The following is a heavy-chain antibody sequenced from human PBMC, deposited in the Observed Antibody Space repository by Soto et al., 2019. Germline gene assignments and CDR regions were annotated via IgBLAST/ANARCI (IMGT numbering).Heavy chain of an antibody. D-gene: IGHD6-19*01. Sequence: ASVKVSCKASGYTFTSYYMHWVRQAPGRGLEWMGIINPSGGSTSYAQKFQGRVTMTRDTSTSTVYMELSSLRSEDTAVYYCARDPAGYSSGGNWFDPWGQGTLVTVSS. J-gene: IGHJ5*02. V-gene: IGHV1-46*03. CDR1: GYTFTSYY. CDR3: ARDPAGYSSGGNWFDP. CDR2: INPSGGST.